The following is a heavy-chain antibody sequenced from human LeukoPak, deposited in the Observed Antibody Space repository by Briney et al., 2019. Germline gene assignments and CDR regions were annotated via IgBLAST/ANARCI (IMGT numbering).Heavy chain of an antibody. V-gene: IGHV6-1*01. J-gene: IGHJ4*02. D-gene: IGHD2-15*01. CDR1: GDIVSSNSAA. Sequence: SQTLSLTCAISGDIVSSNSAAWNWIRQSPSRGLEWLGRTYYRSKWYNDYAVSVKSRIAINPDTSKNQFSLQLNSVTPEDTAVYYCARSDCTGGTCWLDYWGQGTLVTVSS. CDR2: TYYRSKWYN. CDR3: ARSDCTGGTCWLDY.